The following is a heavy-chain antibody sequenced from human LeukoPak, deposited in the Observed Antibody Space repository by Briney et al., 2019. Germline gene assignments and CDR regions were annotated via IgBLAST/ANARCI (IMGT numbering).Heavy chain of an antibody. J-gene: IGHJ6*02. D-gene: IGHD3-10*01. Sequence: GRSLRLSWAASGFTFSSYAMHWVRQARGKGLEWVAVISYDGSNKYYADSVKGRFTISRDNSKNTPYLQMNSLRAEDTAVYYCARDLSRGTMVRGVHENSYYCGMDVWGQGTTVTVPS. CDR2: ISYDGSNK. CDR3: ARDLSRGTMVRGVHENSYYCGMDV. V-gene: IGHV3-30-3*01. CDR1: GFTFSSYA.